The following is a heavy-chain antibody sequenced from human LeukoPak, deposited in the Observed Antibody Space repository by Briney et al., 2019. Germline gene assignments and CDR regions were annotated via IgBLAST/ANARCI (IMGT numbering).Heavy chain of an antibody. CDR3: AKDNRRHYTSGPNPDSLH. CDR2: ISWNSGSI. D-gene: IGHD6-19*01. V-gene: IGHV3-9*01. J-gene: IGHJ4*02. Sequence: GGSLRLPCAGSGFIFNNYAMHWVRQPPGKGLEWVSGISWNSGSIDYADSVKGRFTISRDNAKNSLYLQMNSLRVEDTAFYYCAKDNRRHYTSGPNPDSLHWGQGALVTVSS. CDR1: GFIFNNYA.